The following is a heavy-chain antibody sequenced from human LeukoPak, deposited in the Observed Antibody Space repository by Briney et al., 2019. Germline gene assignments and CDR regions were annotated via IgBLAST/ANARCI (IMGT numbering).Heavy chain of an antibody. CDR3: ARGSGRRGPMDY. Sequence: ASVKVSCKASGYDFRIYDINWVRQATGQGLEWMGWMNPNSGNTAYAQKFQGRVTMTRDTSISTAYMELSRLRSDDTAVYYCARGSGRRGPMDYWGQGTLVTVSS. D-gene: IGHD2-2*01. J-gene: IGHJ4*02. V-gene: IGHV1-8*02. CDR2: MNPNSGNT. CDR1: GYDFRIYD.